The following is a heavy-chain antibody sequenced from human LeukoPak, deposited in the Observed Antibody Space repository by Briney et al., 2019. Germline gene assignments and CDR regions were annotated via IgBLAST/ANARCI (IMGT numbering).Heavy chain of an antibody. CDR2: IYYSGST. CDR3: ARADYYYDSSGYYFDY. D-gene: IGHD3-22*01. V-gene: IGHV4-31*03. CDR1: GGSISSGGYY. Sequence: SQTLSPTCTVSGGSISSGGYYWSWIRQHPGKGLEWIGYIYYSGSTYYNPSLKSRVTISVDTSKNQFSLKLSSVTAADTAVYYCARADYYYDSSGYYFDYWGQGTLVTASS. J-gene: IGHJ4*02.